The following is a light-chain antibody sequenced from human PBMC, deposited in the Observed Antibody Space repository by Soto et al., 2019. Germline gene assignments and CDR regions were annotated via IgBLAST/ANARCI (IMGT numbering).Light chain of an antibody. V-gene: IGKV3-15*01. CDR1: QTVSSN. CDR3: HQHNGWPQT. J-gene: IGKJ1*01. Sequence: EIVLTQSPGTLSVSPGDRATLSCRASQTVSSNLAWYQQRPGQAPRLLIHGASTTATATPGRFSRSGSGTEFTLTISSLQSEDSAVYYCHQHNGWPQTFGQGTKVEVK. CDR2: GAS.